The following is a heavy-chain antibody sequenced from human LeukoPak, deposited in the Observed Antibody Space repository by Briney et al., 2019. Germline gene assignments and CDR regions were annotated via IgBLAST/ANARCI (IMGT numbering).Heavy chain of an antibody. CDR1: GGSISSYY. D-gene: IGHD1-7*01. J-gene: IGHJ6*03. V-gene: IGHV4-4*07. CDR3: ARGSGTTSDYYYMDV. CDR2: IYTSGST. Sequence: PSGTLSLTCTVSGGSISSYYWSWIRQPAGKGLEWIGRIYTSGSTNYNPSLKSRVTMSVDTSKNQFSLKLSSVTAADTAVYYCARGSGTTSDYYYMDVWGKGTTVTVSS.